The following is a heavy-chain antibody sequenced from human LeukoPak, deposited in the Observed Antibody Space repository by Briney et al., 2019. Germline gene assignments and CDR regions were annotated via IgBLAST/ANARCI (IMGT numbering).Heavy chain of an antibody. CDR2: IKQDGNEK. Sequence: GGSLRLSCAASGFRFNTYWMSWVRQAPGKGLEWVANIKQDGNEKYYADSVKGRFTISRDNSKNTLYLQMNSLRAEDTAVYYCASFLGELSPLFDYWGQGTLVTVSS. D-gene: IGHD3-16*02. CDR3: ASFLGELSPLFDY. CDR1: GFRFNTYW. J-gene: IGHJ4*02. V-gene: IGHV3-7*01.